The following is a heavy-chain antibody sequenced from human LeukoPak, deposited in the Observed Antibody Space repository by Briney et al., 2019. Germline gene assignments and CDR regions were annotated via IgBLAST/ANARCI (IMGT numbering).Heavy chain of an antibody. CDR2: IYSGGST. CDR3: ASPNSSGNKSALDY. J-gene: IGHJ4*02. D-gene: IGHD6-19*01. V-gene: IGHV3-66*01. Sequence: PGGSLRLSCAASGFTVSSNYMSWVRQAPVKGLEWVSVIYSGGSTYYADSVKGRFTISRDNSKNTLYLQMYSLRAEDTAVYYCASPNSSGNKSALDYWGQGTLVTVSS. CDR1: GFTVSSNY.